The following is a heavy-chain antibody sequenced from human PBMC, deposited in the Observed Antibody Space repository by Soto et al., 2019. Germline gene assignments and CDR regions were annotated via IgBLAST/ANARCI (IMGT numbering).Heavy chain of an antibody. J-gene: IGHJ5*01. CDR3: ARANQGVLGWFDS. V-gene: IGHV4-59*01. Sequence: SETLSLTCTVSGVSISSYYWSWIRQPPGKGLEWIGYIYYTGRTNFNPSLKSRATMSEDTSKNEFSLNLSSVTAADTAFYYCARANQGVLGWFDSWGQGTLVTVSS. CDR2: IYYTGRT. D-gene: IGHD2-8*01. CDR1: GVSISSYY.